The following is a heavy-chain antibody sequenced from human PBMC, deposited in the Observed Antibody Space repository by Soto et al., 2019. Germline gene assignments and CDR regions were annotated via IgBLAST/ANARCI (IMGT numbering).Heavy chain of an antibody. Sequence: QMQLVQSGPEVKKPGTSVKVSCKASGFTFTSSAMQWVRQARGQRLEWIGWIVVGSGNTNYAQKFQERVTITRDMSTSTAYMELSSLRSDDTAVYYCAARAYYGSGSYYQEEGWGQGTLVTVSS. CDR2: IVVGSGNT. D-gene: IGHD3-10*01. CDR3: AARAYYGSGSYYQEEG. V-gene: IGHV1-58*02. J-gene: IGHJ4*02. CDR1: GFTFTSSA.